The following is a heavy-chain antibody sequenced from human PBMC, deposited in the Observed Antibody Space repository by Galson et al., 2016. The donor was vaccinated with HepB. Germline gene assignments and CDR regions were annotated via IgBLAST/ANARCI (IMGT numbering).Heavy chain of an antibody. Sequence: SLRLSCAASGFSFSSYAMSWARQAPGKGLEWVSTITGSGGTTYYADSVKGRFTISRDNSKNTLYLQMNSLRAEDTAIYYCAKVGTTVLTPGKYRLEYFQLWGQGPLVTVSS. CDR3: AKVGTTVLTPGKYRLEYFQL. CDR1: GFSFSSYA. CDR2: ITGSGGTT. J-gene: IGHJ1*01. D-gene: IGHD4-23*01. V-gene: IGHV3-23*01.